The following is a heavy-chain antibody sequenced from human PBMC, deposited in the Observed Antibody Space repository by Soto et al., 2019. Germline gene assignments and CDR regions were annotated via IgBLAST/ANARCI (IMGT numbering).Heavy chain of an antibody. CDR2: IYKSATT. CDR3: ARGRYCLTGRCFPNWFDS. D-gene: IGHD2-15*01. V-gene: IGHV4-30-4*01. J-gene: IGHJ5*01. Sequence: QVQLLGSGPGLVKPSQTLSLTCSVSGDSISTVDYFWAWVRQPPGQALEYIGYIYKSATTYYNPSFESRVAISLDTSKSQFSLNVTSLTAADTAVYFCARGRYCLTGRCFPNWFDSWGQGTLVTVSS. CDR1: GDSISTVDYF.